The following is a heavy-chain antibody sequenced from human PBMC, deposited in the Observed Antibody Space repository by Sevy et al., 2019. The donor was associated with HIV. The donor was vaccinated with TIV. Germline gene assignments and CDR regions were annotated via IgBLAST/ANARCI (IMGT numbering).Heavy chain of an antibody. J-gene: IGHJ6*02. CDR3: ARELTGDFYYGMDV. CDR2: IYSSGST. CDR1: GGTISSYY. D-gene: IGHD7-27*01. V-gene: IGHV4-59*01. Sequence: SETLSLTCTVSGGTISSYYWSWIRQPPGKGLEWIGYIYSSGSTNYNPSLKSRVTISVDTSKNQLSLKLSSVTAADTAVYYCARELTGDFYYGMDVWGQWTTVTVSS.